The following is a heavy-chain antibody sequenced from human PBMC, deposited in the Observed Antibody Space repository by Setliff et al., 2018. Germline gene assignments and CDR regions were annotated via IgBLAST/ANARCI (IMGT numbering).Heavy chain of an antibody. CDR1: GASITNINYY. V-gene: IGHV4-39*01. J-gene: IGHJ4*02. Sequence: SETLSLTCTVSGASITNINYYWGLIRQPPGKGLEWIGSIFCSGRTFYNPSLKSRVTISVDASKNQFSLTLSSVTAADTAVYYCARLPNYVWGSPVDYWGQGTLVTVSS. CDR3: ARLPNYVWGSPVDY. D-gene: IGHD3-16*01. CDR2: IFCSGRT.